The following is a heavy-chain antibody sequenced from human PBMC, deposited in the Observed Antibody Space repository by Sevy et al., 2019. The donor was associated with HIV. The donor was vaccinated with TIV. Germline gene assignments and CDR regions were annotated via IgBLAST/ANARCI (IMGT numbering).Heavy chain of an antibody. CDR3: ARDSPGYGGYSY. V-gene: IGHV3-7*01. CDR1: RFTFKTYW. D-gene: IGHD1-26*01. J-gene: IGHJ4*01. Sequence: GGSLRLSCAASRFTFKTYWMSWVRQAPGKGLEWVGNIKEDGSAKYYADSVRGRFTISRDNAKNSLYLQMSSLRVEETAVYYCARDSPGYGGYSYWGQGPLVTVSS. CDR2: IKEDGSAK.